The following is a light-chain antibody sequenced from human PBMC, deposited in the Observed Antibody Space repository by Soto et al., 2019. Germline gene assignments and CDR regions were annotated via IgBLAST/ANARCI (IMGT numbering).Light chain of an antibody. CDR2: EVT. CDR1: SSDVGSYNL. V-gene: IGLV2-23*02. Sequence: QSALTQTASVSGSPGQSITISCTGTSSDVGSYNLVSWYQQHPGKAPKLMIYEVTKRPSGVPNRFSGSKSGNTASLTISGLQPEDEADYYCCSYASGSTYVFGTGTKLTVL. CDR3: CSYASGSTYV. J-gene: IGLJ1*01.